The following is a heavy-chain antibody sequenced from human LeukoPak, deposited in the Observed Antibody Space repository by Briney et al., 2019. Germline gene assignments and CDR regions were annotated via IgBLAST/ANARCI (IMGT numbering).Heavy chain of an antibody. J-gene: IGHJ6*02. CDR2: ITWNRDNI. D-gene: IGHD3-22*01. V-gene: IGHV3-9*01. CDR1: GFTFDDYA. Sequence: GGSLRLSCTVSGFTFDDYAMHWVRHTPGNGLEWVAGITWNRDNIGYGDSVKGRFTISRDNVKNVLYLQMNSLRPEDTALYYCAKDLSSAITSALVLDVWGQGTTV. CDR3: AKDLSSAITSALVLDV.